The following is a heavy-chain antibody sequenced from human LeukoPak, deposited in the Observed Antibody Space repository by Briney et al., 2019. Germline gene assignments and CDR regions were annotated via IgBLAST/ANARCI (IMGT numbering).Heavy chain of an antibody. CDR3: ARALRYCSTTSCQYYFDY. CDR1: GYTFTSYY. V-gene: IGHV1-46*01. Sequence: ASVKVSCKASGYTFTSYYMHWVRQAPGQGLEWMGIINPSGGSTSYAQKFQGRVTMTRDTSTSTVYMELSSLRSEDTAVYYCARALRYCSTTSCQYYFDYWGQGTLVTVSS. CDR2: INPSGGST. J-gene: IGHJ4*02. D-gene: IGHD2-2*01.